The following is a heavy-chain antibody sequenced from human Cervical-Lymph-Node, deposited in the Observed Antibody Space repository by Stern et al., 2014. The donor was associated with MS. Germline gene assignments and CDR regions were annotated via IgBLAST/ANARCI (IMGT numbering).Heavy chain of an antibody. CDR1: GYSFISYY. D-gene: IGHD3-10*01. J-gene: IGHJ6*02. V-gene: IGHV5-51*01. Sequence: EDQLVESGAEMKKPGESLRISCETSGYSFISYYIRWVRQRPGKGLEWMGIIYPGDSDTKYSPTFQGQVTVSADKSINTVYLQWSRLQASDTAIYYCALMIRGVDMDAWGQGTTVTVSS. CDR2: IYPGDSDT. CDR3: ALMIRGVDMDA.